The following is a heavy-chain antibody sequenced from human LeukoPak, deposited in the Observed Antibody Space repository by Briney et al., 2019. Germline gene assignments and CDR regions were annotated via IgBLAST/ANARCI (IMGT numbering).Heavy chain of an antibody. Sequence: GGSLRLSCAASGFTFSSYAMHWVRQAPGKGLEWVAVISFDGSNKYYADSVKGRFTISRDNSKNTLYLQMNSLRAEDTASYYCARDAPLTLRYFDYWGQRTLVTVSS. CDR2: ISFDGSNK. J-gene: IGHJ4*02. V-gene: IGHV3-30-3*01. CDR3: ARDAPLTLRYFDY. CDR1: GFTFSSYA. D-gene: IGHD1-14*01.